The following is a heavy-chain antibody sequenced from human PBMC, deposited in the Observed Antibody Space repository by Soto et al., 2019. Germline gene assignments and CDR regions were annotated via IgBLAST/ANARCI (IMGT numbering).Heavy chain of an antibody. CDR1: GYTFTSYG. CDR3: VRVVGYYVLLCYIDDRPLYYYYYYGMDV. CDR2: ISAYNGNT. Sequence: GASVKVSCKASGYTFTSYGISWVRQAPGQGLEWMGWISAYNGNTKYAQKLQGRVTMTTDTSTSTAYMELRSLRSDDTAVYYCVRVVGYYVLLCYIDDRPLYYYYYYGMDVWGQGTTVTVSS. D-gene: IGHD3-16*01. J-gene: IGHJ6*02. V-gene: IGHV1-18*01.